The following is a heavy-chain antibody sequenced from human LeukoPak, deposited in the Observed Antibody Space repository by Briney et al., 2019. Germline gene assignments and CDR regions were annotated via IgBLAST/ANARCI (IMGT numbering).Heavy chain of an antibody. CDR3: ARDDSSGWYYFEY. D-gene: IGHD6-19*01. CDR2: INQGGSEK. V-gene: IGHV3-7*01. CDR1: GFTFSNYW. J-gene: IGHJ4*02. Sequence: PGGSLRLSCAASGFTFSNYWMSWVRQAPGKGLEWVANINQGGSEKNYVVSVKGRFTISRDNAKNSLSLQMNSLRADDTAVYYCARDDSSGWYYFEYLGQGTLATVSS.